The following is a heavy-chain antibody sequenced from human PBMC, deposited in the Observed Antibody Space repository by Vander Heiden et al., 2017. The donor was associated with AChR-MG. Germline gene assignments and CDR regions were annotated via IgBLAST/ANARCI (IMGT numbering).Heavy chain of an antibody. J-gene: IGHJ4*02. CDR2: IIPIFGTA. CDR1: GGTFSSYA. D-gene: IGHD2-15*01. Sequence: QVQLVQSGAEVKKPGSSVKVSCKASGGTFSSYAISWVRQAPGQGLEWMGGIIPIFGTANDAQKFQGRVTITADKSTSTAYMELSSLRSEDTAVYYCARGVAVVAATVGYYFDYWGQGTLVTVSS. CDR3: ARGVAVVAATVGYYFDY. V-gene: IGHV1-69*06.